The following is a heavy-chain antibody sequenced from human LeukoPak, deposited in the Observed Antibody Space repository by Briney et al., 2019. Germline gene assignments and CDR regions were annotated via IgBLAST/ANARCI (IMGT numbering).Heavy chain of an antibody. D-gene: IGHD5-24*01. V-gene: IGHV3-74*01. CDR1: GFTFSSYW. J-gene: IGHJ4*02. CDR2: VISDGSST. CDR3: ASGGVQGWLQFADY. Sequence: SGGSLRLSCAASGFTFSSYWMHWVRQAPGKGLEWVSRVISDGSSTTYADSVKGRFTISRGHAKKPPLPQMNNLRDEGPAVCFLASGGVQGWLQFADYWGQRTLVSVSS.